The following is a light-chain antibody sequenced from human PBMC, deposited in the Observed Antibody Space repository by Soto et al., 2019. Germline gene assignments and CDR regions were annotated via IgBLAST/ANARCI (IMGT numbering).Light chain of an antibody. CDR3: CSYTSSRTYV. J-gene: IGLJ1*01. CDR2: EVT. CDR1: SSDVGAYIY. Sequence: QSALTQPASVSGSPGQSITISCTGTSSDVGAYIYVSWYQHHPGKAPKVMIYEVTNRPSGVSDRFSGSKSGNTASLTFSGLQAEDEADYYCCSYTSSRTYVFGTGTKVTV. V-gene: IGLV2-14*01.